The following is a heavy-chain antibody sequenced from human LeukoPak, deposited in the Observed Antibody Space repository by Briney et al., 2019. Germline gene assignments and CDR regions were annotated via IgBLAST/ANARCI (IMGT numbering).Heavy chain of an antibody. CDR1: GFTFSSYE. CDR3: ATYRQVLLPFES. J-gene: IGHJ4*02. CDR2: ISSSSSTI. D-gene: IGHD2-8*02. Sequence: GGSLRLSCAASGFTFSSYEMNWVRQAPGKGLEWVSYISSSSSTIYYADSVKGRFISSRDNTKNSLSLQMNSLRAEDTAIYYCATYRQVLLPFESWGQGTLVTVSS. V-gene: IGHV3-48*03.